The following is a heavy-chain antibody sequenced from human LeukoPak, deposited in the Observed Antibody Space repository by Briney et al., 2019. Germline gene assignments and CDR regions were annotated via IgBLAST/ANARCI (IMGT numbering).Heavy chain of an antibody. Sequence: ASVKFSCKVSGYTLTELSMHWVRQAPGKGLEWMGGFDPEDGETIYAQKFQGRVTMTEDTSTDTAYMELSSLRSEDTAVYYCATVNAQYSGSYYYFDYWGQGTLVTVSS. CDR1: GYTLTELS. J-gene: IGHJ4*02. CDR3: ATVNAQYSGSYYYFDY. D-gene: IGHD1-26*01. CDR2: FDPEDGET. V-gene: IGHV1-24*01.